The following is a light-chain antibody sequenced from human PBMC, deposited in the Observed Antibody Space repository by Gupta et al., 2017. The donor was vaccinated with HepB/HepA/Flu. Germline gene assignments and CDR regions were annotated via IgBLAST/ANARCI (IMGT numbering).Light chain of an antibody. Sequence: EIVMTQSPATLSVSPGERATLSCRASQSVSSNLAWYQKKPGQAPRLLIYGASTRATGIKARFSGSGDGTEFTLTISSRQSEDFAVYYCQQENNGHPSFTFGHGTKVDIK. CDR2: GAS. CDR3: QQENNGHPSFT. V-gene: IGKV3-15*01. CDR1: QSVSSN. J-gene: IGKJ3*01.